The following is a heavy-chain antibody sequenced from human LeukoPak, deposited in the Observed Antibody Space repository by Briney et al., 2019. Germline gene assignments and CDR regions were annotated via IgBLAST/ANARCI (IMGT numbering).Heavy chain of an antibody. Sequence: GESLKISCRGSGYSFNTNWIGWVRQMPGKGLEWMGIIYPGDSDTRYSPSLDGQVTISADKSVSTTYLQWSSLQASDTAMYYCARPSSLYGGTSEDYWGQGTLVTVSS. D-gene: IGHD4-23*01. CDR2: IYPGDSDT. CDR3: ARPSSLYGGTSEDY. J-gene: IGHJ4*02. V-gene: IGHV5-51*01. CDR1: GYSFNTNW.